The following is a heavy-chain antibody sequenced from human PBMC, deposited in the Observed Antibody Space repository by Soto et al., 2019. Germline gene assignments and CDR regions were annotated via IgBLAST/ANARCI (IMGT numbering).Heavy chain of an antibody. CDR3: ARTFCSTTSCQAHDMDV. CDR2: IYYSGST. Sequence: SETLSLTCTVSGGSVSSGSYYWTWIRQPPGKGLEWIGYIYYSGSTNYNPSLKSRVTISLDTSNNQFSLRLSSVTAADTAVYYCARTFCSTTSCQAHDMDVWGQGTTVTVSS. V-gene: IGHV4-61*01. D-gene: IGHD2-2*01. CDR1: GGSVSSGSYY. J-gene: IGHJ6*02.